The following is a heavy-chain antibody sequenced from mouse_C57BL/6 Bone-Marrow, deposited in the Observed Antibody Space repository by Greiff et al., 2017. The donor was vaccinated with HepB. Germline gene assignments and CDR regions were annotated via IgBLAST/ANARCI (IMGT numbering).Heavy chain of an antibody. CDR1: GYSITSGYY. Sequence: EVQVVESGPGLVKPSQSLSLTCSVTGYSITSGYYWNWIRQFPGNKLEWMGYISYDGSNNYNPSLKNRISITHDTSKNQFFLKLNSVTTEDTATYYCAREEGLTGTDFDYWGQGTTLTVSS. CDR2: ISYDGSN. CDR3: AREEGLTGTDFDY. D-gene: IGHD4-1*01. V-gene: IGHV3-6*01. J-gene: IGHJ2*01.